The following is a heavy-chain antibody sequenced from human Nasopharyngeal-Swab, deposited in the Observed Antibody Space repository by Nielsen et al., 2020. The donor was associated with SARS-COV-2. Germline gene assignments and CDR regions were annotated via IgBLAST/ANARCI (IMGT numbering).Heavy chain of an antibody. D-gene: IGHD1/OR15-1a*01. J-gene: IGHJ2*01. CDR2: IVVGSGYT. CDR1: GFTFTSSA. V-gene: IGHV1-58*01. Sequence: SVKVSCKASGFTFTSSAVQWVRQARGQRLEWIGWIVVGSGYTNYAQKFQERVTITRDMSTSTAYMEVSSLRSEDTAVYFCAADLQTTMAHWYFDLWGRSTLVTVSS. CDR3: AADLQTTMAHWYFDL.